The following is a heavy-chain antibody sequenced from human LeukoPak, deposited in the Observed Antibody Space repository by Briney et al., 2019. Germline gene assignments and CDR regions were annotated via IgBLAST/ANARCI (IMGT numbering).Heavy chain of an antibody. Sequence: GASVKVSCKASGYTFTGYYMHWVRQAPGQGLEWMGWINPNSGGTNYAQKFQGRVTMTRDTSISTAYMELSRLRSDDTAVYYCARVGGIAAAGSFDYWGQGTLVTVSS. V-gene: IGHV1-2*02. CDR1: GYTFTGYY. CDR3: ARVGGIAAAGSFDY. CDR2: INPNSGGT. J-gene: IGHJ4*02. D-gene: IGHD6-13*01.